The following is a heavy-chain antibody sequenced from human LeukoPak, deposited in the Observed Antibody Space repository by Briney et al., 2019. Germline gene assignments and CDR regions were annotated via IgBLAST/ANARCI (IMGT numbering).Heavy chain of an antibody. CDR3: ARDREASVFNYYYYGMDV. J-gene: IGHJ6*02. Sequence: GGSLRLSCAASGFTFSSYEMNWVRQAPGKGLEWVSYISSSGSTIYYADSVKGRFTISRDNAKNSLYLQMNSLRAEDTAAYYCARDREASVFNYYYYGMDVWGQGTTVTVSS. V-gene: IGHV3-48*03. CDR2: ISSSGSTI. D-gene: IGHD1-26*01. CDR1: GFTFSSYE.